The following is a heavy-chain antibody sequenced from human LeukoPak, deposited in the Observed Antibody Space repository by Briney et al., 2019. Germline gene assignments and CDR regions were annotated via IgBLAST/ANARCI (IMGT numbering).Heavy chain of an antibody. CDR2: ISGSGGST. CDR3: ARCRIYGHVDYYYYMDV. J-gene: IGHJ6*03. Sequence: GGSLRLSCAASGFTFSSYEMNWVRQAPGKGLEWVSVISGSGGSTCYADSVKGRFTISRDNAKNSLYLQMNSLRAEDTAVYYCARCRIYGHVDYYYYMDVWGKGTTVTVSS. D-gene: IGHD3-10*01. CDR1: GFTFSSYE. V-gene: IGHV3-48*03.